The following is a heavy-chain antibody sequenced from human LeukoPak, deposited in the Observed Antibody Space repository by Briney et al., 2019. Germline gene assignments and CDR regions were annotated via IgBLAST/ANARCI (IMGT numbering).Heavy chain of an antibody. D-gene: IGHD1-26*01. Sequence: GGSLRLSCAASGVTVSSDYMSWVRQAPGEGLEWVSAIGTAGDTYYPGSVKGRFTISRENAKKSLYLQMNSLRAGDTAVYYCARDSGSHPPASYGMDVWGQGTTVTVSS. CDR2: IGTAGDT. CDR3: ARDSGSHPPASYGMDV. J-gene: IGHJ6*02. CDR1: GVTVSSDY. V-gene: IGHV3-13*01.